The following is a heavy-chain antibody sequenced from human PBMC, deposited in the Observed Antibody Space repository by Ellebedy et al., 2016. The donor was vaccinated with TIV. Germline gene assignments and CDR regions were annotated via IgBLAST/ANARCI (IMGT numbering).Heavy chain of an antibody. CDR2: INTNTGNP. V-gene: IGHV7-4-1*02. Sequence: ASVKVSCKASGYTFTSYAMNWVRQAPGQGLEWMGWINTNTGNPTYAQGFTGRFVFSLDTSVSTAYLQISSLKAEDTAVYYCARGGPITMVRGVEAFEIWGQGTMVTVSS. D-gene: IGHD3-10*01. CDR1: GYTFTSYA. J-gene: IGHJ3*02. CDR3: ARGGPITMVRGVEAFEI.